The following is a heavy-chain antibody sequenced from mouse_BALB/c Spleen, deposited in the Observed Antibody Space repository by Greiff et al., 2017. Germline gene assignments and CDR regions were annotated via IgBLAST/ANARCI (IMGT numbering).Heavy chain of an antibody. D-gene: IGHD1-1*01. CDR2: ISYSGST. CDR1: GDSITSGY. CDR3: ARWYYGSSYYFDY. J-gene: IGHJ2*01. V-gene: IGHV3-8*02. Sequence: EVKLMESGPSLVKPSQTLSLTCSVTGDSITSGYWNWIRKFPGNKLEYMGYISYSGSTYYNPSLKSRISITRDTSKNQYYLQLNSVTTEDTATYYCARWYYGSSYYFDYWGQGTTLTVSS.